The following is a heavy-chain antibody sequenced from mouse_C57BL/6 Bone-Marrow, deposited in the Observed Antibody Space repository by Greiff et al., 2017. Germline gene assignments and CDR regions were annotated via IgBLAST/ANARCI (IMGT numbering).Heavy chain of an antibody. J-gene: IGHJ2*01. D-gene: IGHD3-2*02. CDR3: ARQLRIRNFDD. CDR2: IDPSDSYT. V-gene: IGHV1-69*01. Sequence: QVQLQQPGAELVMPGASVKLSCKASGYTFTSYWMHWVKQRPGQGLEWIGEIDPSDSYTNYNQKFKGKSTLTVDKSSSTAYMQLSSLTSEDSAVYYCARQLRIRNFDDWGQGTTLTVSS. CDR1: GYTFTSYW.